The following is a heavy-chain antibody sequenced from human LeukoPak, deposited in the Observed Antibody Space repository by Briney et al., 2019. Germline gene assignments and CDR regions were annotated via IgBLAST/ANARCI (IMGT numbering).Heavy chain of an antibody. CDR1: GFTFSSYG. Sequence: GGSLRLSCAASGFTFSSYGMHWVRQAPGKGLEWVAFIRYDGSNKYYADSVKGRFTISRDNSKNTLYLQMNSLRAEDTAVYYCAKVVGYPYYFDYWGQGTLVTVSS. D-gene: IGHD2-2*01. V-gene: IGHV3-30*02. J-gene: IGHJ4*02. CDR2: IRYDGSNK. CDR3: AKVVGYPYYFDY.